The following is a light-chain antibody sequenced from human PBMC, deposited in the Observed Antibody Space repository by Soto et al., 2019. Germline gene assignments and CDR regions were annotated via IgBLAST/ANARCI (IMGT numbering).Light chain of an antibody. CDR3: QTWGTGIAV. V-gene: IGLV4-69*01. CDR1: SGHSSYA. Sequence: VLTQSPSASASLGASVKLTCTLSSGHSSYAIAWHQQQPEKGPRYLMKVNRDGSHNKGDGIPDRFSGSSSGAERYLTISSLQSEDEADYYCQTWGTGIAVFGGGTKLTVL. J-gene: IGLJ7*01. CDR2: VNRDGSH.